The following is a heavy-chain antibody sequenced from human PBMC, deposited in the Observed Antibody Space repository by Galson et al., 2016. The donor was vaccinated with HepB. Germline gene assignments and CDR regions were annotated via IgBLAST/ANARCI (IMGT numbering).Heavy chain of an antibody. Sequence: CAASGFTFSTSYMHWVRQAPGKGLEWVAIIWSDGSGDYADSVRGRFTISRDSSKSTLYLQMNSLRVDDTAVYYCVREGGCDSCQSGGFDSWGQGTLVTVSS. CDR1: GFTFSTSY. J-gene: IGHJ5*01. CDR2: IWSDGSG. CDR3: VREGGCDSCQSGGFDS. D-gene: IGHD2-2*01. V-gene: IGHV3-33*01.